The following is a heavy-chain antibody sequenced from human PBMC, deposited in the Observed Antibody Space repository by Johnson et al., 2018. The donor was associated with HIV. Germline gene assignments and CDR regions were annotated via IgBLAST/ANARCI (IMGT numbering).Heavy chain of an antibody. J-gene: IGHJ3*02. D-gene: IGHD6-19*01. Sequence: VQLVESGGVVVQPGGSLRLSCAASGFTFDDYTMHWVRQAPGKGLEWVSLFSGDGGSTYYADSVKGRFTISRDNSKNSLYRQMNRLRTEDTALYYCAKGAVAGIKDAFDIWGQGTMVTVSS. CDR3: AKGAVAGIKDAFDI. CDR1: GFTFDDYT. CDR2: FSGDGGST. V-gene: IGHV3-43*01.